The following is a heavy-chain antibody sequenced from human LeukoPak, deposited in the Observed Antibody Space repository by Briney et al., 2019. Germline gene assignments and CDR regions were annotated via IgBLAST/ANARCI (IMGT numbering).Heavy chain of an antibody. CDR1: GFTFSSYS. V-gene: IGHV3-48*01. D-gene: IGHD3-10*01. CDR2: ISSSSSSI. CDR3: ARTSFGSGIYYFDY. Sequence: GSLRLSCAASGFTFSSYSMNWVRQAPGKGLEWVSYISSSSSSIFYADSVKGRFTISRDNAKNSLYLQMRSLRAEDTAVYYCARTSFGSGIYYFDYWGQGTLVTVSS. J-gene: IGHJ4*02.